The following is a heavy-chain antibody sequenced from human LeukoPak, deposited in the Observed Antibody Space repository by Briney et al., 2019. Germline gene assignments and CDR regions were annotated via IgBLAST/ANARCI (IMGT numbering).Heavy chain of an antibody. Sequence: PSETLSLTCAVSGGSISSNSYYWGWIRQPPGKGLKWIGSIYYSGSTYYNPSLKSRVTISVDTSKNQFSLKLSSVTAADTAVYYCAGGGSYHLYNWFDPWGQGTLVTVSS. CDR2: IYYSGST. CDR3: AGGGSYHLYNWFDP. CDR1: GGSISSNSYY. V-gene: IGHV4-39*01. D-gene: IGHD1-26*01. J-gene: IGHJ5*02.